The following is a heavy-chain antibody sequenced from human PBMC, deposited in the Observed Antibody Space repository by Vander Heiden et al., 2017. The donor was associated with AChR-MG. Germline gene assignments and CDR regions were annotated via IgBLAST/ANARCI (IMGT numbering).Heavy chain of an antibody. CDR1: GGSITSRTW. CDR2: INHSGST. CDR3: ARDEAYSSGWYGY. J-gene: IGHJ4*02. Sequence: QVQLQDSCPGLVTPSATLSLPSAVSGGSITSRTWWSFVRQPPGKGLEWIGEINHSGSTNYNPSLKSRVTISVDKSKNQFSLKLSSVTAADTAVYYCARDEAYSSGWYGYWGQGTLVTVSS. D-gene: IGHD6-19*01. V-gene: IGHV4-4*02.